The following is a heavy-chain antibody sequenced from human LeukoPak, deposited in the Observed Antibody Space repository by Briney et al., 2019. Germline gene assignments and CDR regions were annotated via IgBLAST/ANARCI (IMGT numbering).Heavy chain of an antibody. J-gene: IGHJ6*03. CDR1: GYSINSGYY. CDR3: ARVISSIAARNYYYMDV. CDR2: IYHSGST. V-gene: IGHV4-38-2*02. D-gene: IGHD6-6*01. Sequence: SETLSLTCTVSGYSINSGYYWGWIRQPPGKGLEWIGSIYHSGSTYFNPSLKSRVTISVDTSKNQFSLKLSSVTAADTAVYYCARVISSIAARNYYYMDVWGKGTTVTVSS.